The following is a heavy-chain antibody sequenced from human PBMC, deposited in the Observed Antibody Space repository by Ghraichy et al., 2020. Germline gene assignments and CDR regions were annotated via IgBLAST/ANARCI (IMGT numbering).Heavy chain of an antibody. CDR3: ARVGGDKDAFDI. Sequence: ASVKVSCKASGYTFTSYYMHWVRQAPGQGLEWMAIINPSGGSTSYAQKFQGRVTMTRDTSTSTVYMELSSLRSEDTAVYYCARVGGDKDAFDIWGQGTMVTVSS. D-gene: IGHD2-21*02. V-gene: IGHV1-46*03. CDR2: INPSGGST. J-gene: IGHJ3*02. CDR1: GYTFTSYY.